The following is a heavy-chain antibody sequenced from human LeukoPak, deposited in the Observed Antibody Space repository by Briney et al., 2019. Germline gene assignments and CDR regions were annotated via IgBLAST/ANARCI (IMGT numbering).Heavy chain of an antibody. Sequence: TGGSLRLSCAASGFTFSSYSMNWVRQAPGKGLERVSSISSSGTYMYYADSVKGRFTISRDNAKNSLYLQMNSLSAEDTAVYYCARDRADYCSSASCPQDYWGQGTLVTVSS. CDR3: ARDRADYCSSASCPQDY. V-gene: IGHV3-21*01. J-gene: IGHJ4*02. CDR1: GFTFSSYS. CDR2: ISSSGTYM. D-gene: IGHD2-2*01.